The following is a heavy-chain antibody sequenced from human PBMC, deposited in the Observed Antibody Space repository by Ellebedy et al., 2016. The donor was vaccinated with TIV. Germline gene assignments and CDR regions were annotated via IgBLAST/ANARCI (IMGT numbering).Heavy chain of an antibody. D-gene: IGHD5-18*01. V-gene: IGHV3-30*19. J-gene: IGHJ6*02. Sequence: GESLKISXAASGFTFSSYGMHWVRQAPGKGLEWVAVISYDGSNKYYADSVKGRFTISRDNSKNTLYLQMNSLRAEDTAVYYCAKDIWGVDTAMAPGAYYYYAMDVWGQGTTVTVSS. CDR2: ISYDGSNK. CDR3: AKDIWGVDTAMAPGAYYYYAMDV. CDR1: GFTFSSYG.